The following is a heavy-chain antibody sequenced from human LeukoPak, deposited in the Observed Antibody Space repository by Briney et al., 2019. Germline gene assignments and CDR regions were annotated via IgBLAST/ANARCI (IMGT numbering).Heavy chain of an antibody. CDR1: GGSISSSSYY. D-gene: IGHD6-19*01. J-gene: IGHJ6*03. Sequence: KPSETLSLTCTVSGGSISSSSYYWGWIRQPPGKGLEWIGSIYYSGSTYYNPSLKSRVTISVDTSKNQFSLKLSPVTAADTAVYYCAQVAGTPYYYYYYMDVWGKGTTVTVSS. CDR2: IYYSGST. CDR3: AQVAGTPYYYYYYMDV. V-gene: IGHV4-39*01.